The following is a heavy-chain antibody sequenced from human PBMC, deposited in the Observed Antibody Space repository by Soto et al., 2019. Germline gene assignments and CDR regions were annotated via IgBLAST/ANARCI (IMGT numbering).Heavy chain of an antibody. J-gene: IGHJ4*02. Sequence: SETLSLTCTVSGGSISSGGYYWSWIRQHPGKGLEWIGYIYYSGSTYYNPSLKSRVTISVDTSKNQFSLKLSSVTAADTAVYYCARQTDGYYYDSSGYPPFDYWGQGTLVTVSS. CDR2: IYYSGST. CDR1: GGSISSGGYY. D-gene: IGHD3-22*01. V-gene: IGHV4-31*03. CDR3: ARQTDGYYYDSSGYPPFDY.